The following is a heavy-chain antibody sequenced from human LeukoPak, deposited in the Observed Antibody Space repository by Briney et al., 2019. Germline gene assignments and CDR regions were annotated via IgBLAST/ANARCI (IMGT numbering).Heavy chain of an antibody. CDR1: GFTFSSYA. V-gene: IGHV3-49*04. D-gene: IGHD6-19*01. CDR2: IRSKAYGGTT. Sequence: GSLRLSCAASGFTFSSYAINWVRQAPGKGLEWVGFIRSKAYGGTTEYAASVKGRFTISRDDSKSIAYLQMNSLKTEDTAVYYCTRDGTRAGDYYGMDVWGQGTTVTVSS. CDR3: TRDGTRAGDYYGMDV. J-gene: IGHJ6*02.